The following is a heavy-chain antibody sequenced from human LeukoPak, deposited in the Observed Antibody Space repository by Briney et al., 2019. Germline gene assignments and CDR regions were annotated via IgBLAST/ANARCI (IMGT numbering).Heavy chain of an antibody. J-gene: IGHJ4*02. CDR2: INPNSGGT. CDR1: GYAFTGYY. Sequence: ASVKVSCKASGYAFTGYYMHWVRQAPGQGLEWMGWINPNSGGTNYAQKFQGRVTMTRDTSISTAYMELSRLRSDDTAVYYCASLVGAGATPGNFDYWGQGTLVTVSS. CDR3: ASLVGAGATPGNFDY. V-gene: IGHV1-2*02. D-gene: IGHD1-26*01.